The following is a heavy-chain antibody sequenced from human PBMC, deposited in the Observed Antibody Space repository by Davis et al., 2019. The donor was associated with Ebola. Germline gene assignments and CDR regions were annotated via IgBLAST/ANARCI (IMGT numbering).Heavy chain of an antibody. CDR2: IYYRGTT. Sequence: SETLSLTCTVSGGSINNNNYYWGWIRQPPGKGLEWIGSIYYRGTTYYTPSLKSRVTISVGTSKNQFSLKLSSVSAADTAVYYCARRRLSFEAIDYWGQGTLVTVSS. CDR1: GGSINNNNYY. CDR3: ARRRLSFEAIDY. V-gene: IGHV4-39*01. J-gene: IGHJ4*02. D-gene: IGHD1-26*01.